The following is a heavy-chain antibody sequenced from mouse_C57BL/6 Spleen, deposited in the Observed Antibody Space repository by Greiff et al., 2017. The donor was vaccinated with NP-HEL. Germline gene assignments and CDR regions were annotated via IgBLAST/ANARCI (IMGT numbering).Heavy chain of an antibody. CDR2: ISSGSSTI. D-gene: IGHD2-3*01. J-gene: IGHJ2*01. Sequence: EVNVVESGGGLVKPGGSLKLSCAASGFTFSDYGMHWVRQAPEKGLEWVAYISSGSSTIYYADTVKGRFTISRDNAKNTLFLQMTSLRSEDTAMYYCARPSSDGYYWFDYWGQGTTLTVSS. V-gene: IGHV5-17*01. CDR1: GFTFSDYG. CDR3: ARPSSDGYYWFDY.